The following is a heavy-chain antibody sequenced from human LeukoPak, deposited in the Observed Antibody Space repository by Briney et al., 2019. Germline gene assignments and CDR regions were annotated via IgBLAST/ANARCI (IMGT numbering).Heavy chain of an antibody. Sequence: GGSLRLSCAASGFTFSSYAMHWVRQAPGKGLEWVAVISYDGSNKYYADSVKGRFTISRDNSKNTLYLQMNSLRAEDTAVYYCAAPRKATITRHYFDYWGQGTLVTVSS. CDR1: GFTFSSYA. J-gene: IGHJ4*02. CDR3: AAPRKATITRHYFDY. CDR2: ISYDGSNK. V-gene: IGHV3-30-3*01. D-gene: IGHD5-24*01.